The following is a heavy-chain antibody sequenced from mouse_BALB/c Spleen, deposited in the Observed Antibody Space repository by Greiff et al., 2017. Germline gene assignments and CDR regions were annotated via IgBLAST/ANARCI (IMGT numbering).Heavy chain of an antibody. D-gene: IGHD2-14*01. CDR1: GYTFTSYY. Sequence: VQLQQSGAELVKPGASVKLSCKASGYTFTSYYMYWVKQRPGQGLEWIGEINPSNGGTNFNEKFKSKATLTVDKSSSTAYMQLSSLTSEDSAVYYCTRGVRRGGYFDYWGQGTTLTVSS. J-gene: IGHJ2*01. CDR3: TRGVRRGGYFDY. CDR2: INPSNGGT. V-gene: IGHV1S81*02.